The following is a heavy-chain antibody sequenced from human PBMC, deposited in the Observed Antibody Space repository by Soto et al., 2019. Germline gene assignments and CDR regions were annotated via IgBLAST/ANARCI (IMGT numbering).Heavy chain of an antibody. D-gene: IGHD3-10*01. J-gene: IGHJ4*02. CDR1: GYTFSKYA. CDR3: ARGVGQFDY. Sequence: QVQLVQSGAEVKKPGASVKVSCKASGYTFSKYAMHWVRQAPGQRLEWMGWINAGNGNTKYSQRFQGRDTITRDTSASTAYVELSSLRSEDTAVYYCARGVGQFDYWGQGTLVTVSS. V-gene: IGHV1-3*01. CDR2: INAGNGNT.